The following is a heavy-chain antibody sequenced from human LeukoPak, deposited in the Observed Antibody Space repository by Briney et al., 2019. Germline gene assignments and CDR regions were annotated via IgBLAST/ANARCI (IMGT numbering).Heavy chain of an antibody. CDR2: ISYDGSNK. J-gene: IGHJ4*02. D-gene: IGHD2-15*01. CDR3: AGVGAAH. Sequence: GGSLRLSCAASGFTFSSYAMHWVRQAPGKGLEWVAVISYDGSNKYYADSVKGRFTISRDNSKNTLYLQMNSLRAEDTDVYYCAGVGAAHWGQGTLVTVSS. CDR1: GFTFSSYA. V-gene: IGHV3-30-3*01.